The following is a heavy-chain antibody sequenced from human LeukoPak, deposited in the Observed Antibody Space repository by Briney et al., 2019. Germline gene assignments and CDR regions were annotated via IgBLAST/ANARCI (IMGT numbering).Heavy chain of an antibody. Sequence: GGSLRLSCAASGFTFSNAWMSWVRQAPGKGLEWVGRIKSKTDGGTTDYAAPVKGRFTISRDDSKNTLYLQMNSLKTEDTAVYYCTTVSGYYYDSSGYYPTFDYWGQGTLVTVSS. CDR1: GFTFSNAW. CDR3: TTVSGYYYDSSGYYPTFDY. D-gene: IGHD3-22*01. J-gene: IGHJ4*02. CDR2: IKSKTDGGTT. V-gene: IGHV3-15*01.